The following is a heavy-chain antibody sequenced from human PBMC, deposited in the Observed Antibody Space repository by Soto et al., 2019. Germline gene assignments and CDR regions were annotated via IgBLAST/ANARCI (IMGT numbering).Heavy chain of an antibody. V-gene: IGHV3-33*01. CDR2: VWYDGSNK. D-gene: IGHD3-10*01. J-gene: IGHJ4*02. CDR1: GFTFSSYG. Sequence: QVQLVESGGGVVQPGRSLRLSCAASGFTFSSYGMHWVRQAPGKGLEWVAVVWYDGSNKYYADSVKGRFTISRDNSKNTLYLLMNSLRAEDTAVYYCARAGDDYGLDYWGQGTLVNVSS. CDR3: ARAGDDYGLDY.